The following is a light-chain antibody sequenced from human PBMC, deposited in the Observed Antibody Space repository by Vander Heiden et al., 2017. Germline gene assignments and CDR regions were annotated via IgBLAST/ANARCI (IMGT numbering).Light chain of an antibody. CDR1: ALPKQY. CDR3: QSADSSGTYWV. CDR2: KDS. V-gene: IGLV3-25*03. J-gene: IGLJ3*02. Sequence: SYELTQPPSVSVSPGQTARITCPGDALPKQYAYWYQQKPGQPPVLVIYKDSERPSGIPERFSGSSSGTTVTLTISGVQAEDEADYYCQSADSSGTYWVFGGGTKLTVL.